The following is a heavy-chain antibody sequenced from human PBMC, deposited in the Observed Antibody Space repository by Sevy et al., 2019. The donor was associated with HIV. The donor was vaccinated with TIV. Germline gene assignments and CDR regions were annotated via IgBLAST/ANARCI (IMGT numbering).Heavy chain of an antibody. D-gene: IGHD3-9*01. Sequence: GESLKISCKGSGYSFTNYWIGWVRQMPGKGLEWMAIVYPGDSDTRYSPSFQGLVTISADKYTHTAYLQWSSLKASDSAMYYCVRHVSHDVLTEEYYYYYGMDVWGQGTSVTVSS. CDR3: VRHVSHDVLTEEYYYYYGMDV. CDR1: GYSFTNYW. J-gene: IGHJ6*02. V-gene: IGHV5-51*01. CDR2: VYPGDSDT.